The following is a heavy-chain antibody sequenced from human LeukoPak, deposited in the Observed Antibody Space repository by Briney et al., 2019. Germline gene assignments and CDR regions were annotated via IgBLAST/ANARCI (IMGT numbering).Heavy chain of an antibody. CDR3: ARDSGIAVAGSGIYFDY. V-gene: IGHV3-48*03. D-gene: IGHD6-19*01. Sequence: GGSLRLSCAASGFTFSSYEMNWVRQAPGKGLEWVSYISSSGSTIYYAVSVKGRFTISRDNAKNSLYLQMDSLRAEDTAVYYCARDSGIAVAGSGIYFDYWGQGTLVTVSS. CDR1: GFTFSSYE. J-gene: IGHJ4*02. CDR2: ISSSGSTI.